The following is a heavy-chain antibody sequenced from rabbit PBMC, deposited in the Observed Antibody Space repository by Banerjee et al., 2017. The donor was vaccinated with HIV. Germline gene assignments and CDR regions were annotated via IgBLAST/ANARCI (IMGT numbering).Heavy chain of an antibody. CDR3: ARGSGNSYYYFDL. CDR1: GIDFSSGCD. Sequence: QEQLVESGGGLVKPGASLTLTCKASGIDFSSGCDMCWVRQAPGKGLELIACIYAVSGNTWYASWVNGRFTISRSTSLNTVDLKMTSLTDADTATYFCARGSGNSYYYFDLWGPGTLVTVS. D-gene: IGHD8-1*01. CDR2: IYAVSGNT. J-gene: IGHJ4*01. V-gene: IGHV1S43*01.